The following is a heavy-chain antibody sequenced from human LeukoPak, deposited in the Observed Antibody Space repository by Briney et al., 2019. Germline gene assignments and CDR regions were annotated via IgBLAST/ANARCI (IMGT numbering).Heavy chain of an antibody. CDR1: GFTFSSYA. V-gene: IGHV3-21*01. CDR2: ISSSSSYI. CDR3: ARGYRDTAMVTPFDY. J-gene: IGHJ4*02. Sequence: GGSLRLSCAASGFTFSSYAMNWVRQAPGKGLEWVSSISSSSSYIYYADSVKGRFTISRDNAKNSLYLQMNSLRAEDTAVYYCARGYRDTAMVTPFDYWGQGTLVTVSS. D-gene: IGHD5-18*01.